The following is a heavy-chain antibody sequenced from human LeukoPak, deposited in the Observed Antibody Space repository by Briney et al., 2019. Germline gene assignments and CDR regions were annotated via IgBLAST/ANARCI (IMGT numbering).Heavy chain of an antibody. Sequence: SETLSLTCTVSGGSISSYYWSWIRQPPGKGLEWIGYIYYSGSTNYNPSLKSRVTISVDTSKNQFSLKLSSVTAADTAVYYCARAPGIQLWLPDYWGQGTLVTVSS. CDR1: GGSISSYY. CDR3: ARAPGIQLWLPDY. J-gene: IGHJ4*02. V-gene: IGHV4-59*12. D-gene: IGHD5-18*01. CDR2: IYYSGST.